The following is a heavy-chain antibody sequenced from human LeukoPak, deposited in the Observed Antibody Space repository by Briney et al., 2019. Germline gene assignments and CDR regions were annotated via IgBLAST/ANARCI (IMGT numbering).Heavy chain of an antibody. CDR1: GFTFSSYA. CDR3: ARNGFGELLSTSGESFDY. V-gene: IGHV3-66*01. D-gene: IGHD3-10*01. CDR2: IYSGGST. Sequence: PGGSLRLSCAASGFTFSSYAMSWVRQAPGKGLEWVSVIYSGGSTYYADSVKGRFTISRDNSKNTLYLQMNSLRAEDTAVYYCARNGFGELLSTSGESFDYWGQGTLVTVSS. J-gene: IGHJ4*02.